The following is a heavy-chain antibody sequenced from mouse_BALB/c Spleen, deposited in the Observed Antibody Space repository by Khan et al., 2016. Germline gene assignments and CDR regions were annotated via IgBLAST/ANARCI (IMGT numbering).Heavy chain of an antibody. CDR3: PDSLFAY. J-gene: IGHJ3*01. CDR1: GFTFSNYW. Sequence: EVKLEESGGGLVQPGGSMKLSCVASGFTFSNYWMNWVRQSPEKGLEWVAEIRLKSNNYATHYAESVKGRFTISRDDSKSSVYLQMNNVRAEDTGIYYCPDSLFAYWGQGTLVTVSA. V-gene: IGHV6-6*02. CDR2: IRLKSNNYAT.